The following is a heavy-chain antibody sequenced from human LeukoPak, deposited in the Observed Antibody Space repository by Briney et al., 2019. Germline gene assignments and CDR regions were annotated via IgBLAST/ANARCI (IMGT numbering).Heavy chain of an antibody. CDR3: ARRGDSNNNWFDP. Sequence: GESLKISCKGSGYSFTSYWIGWVRQMPGKGLEWMGIIYPGDSDTRYSPSFQGQVTISADKSIGTAYLQWSSLKASDTAMYYCARRGDSNNNWFDPWGQGTLVTVSS. CDR1: GYSFTSYW. CDR2: IYPGDSDT. J-gene: IGHJ5*02. D-gene: IGHD4-11*01. V-gene: IGHV5-51*01.